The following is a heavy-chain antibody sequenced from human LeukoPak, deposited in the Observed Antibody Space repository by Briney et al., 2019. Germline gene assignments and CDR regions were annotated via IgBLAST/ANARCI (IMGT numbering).Heavy chain of an antibody. CDR2: IIPILSIA. J-gene: IGHJ6*03. V-gene: IGHV1-69*04. D-gene: IGHD5-12*01. CDR1: GGTFSSYA. Sequence: SVKVSCKASGGTFSSYAISWVRQAPGQGLEWMGRIIPILSIANYAQKFQGRVTITADKSTSTAYMELSSLRSEDTAVYYCARGPYSGYDFPLRYYYYYMDVWGKGTTVTVSS. CDR3: ARGPYSGYDFPLRYYYYYMDV.